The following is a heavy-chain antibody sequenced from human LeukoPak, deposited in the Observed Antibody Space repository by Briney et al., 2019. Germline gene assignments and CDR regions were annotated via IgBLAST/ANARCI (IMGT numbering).Heavy chain of an antibody. D-gene: IGHD2-21*01. CDR1: GFSFRSYW. CDR3: VRDVWGDRDGFFEY. Sequence: GGSLRLSCAASGFSFRSYWMHWVRQAPGKGLVWVSRINSDGRSASYAESVTGRFTMSRDNAKNTLYLQMNSLRAEDTAVYYCVRDVWGDRDGFFEYWGQGTLVTVSS. CDR2: INSDGRSA. V-gene: IGHV3-74*01. J-gene: IGHJ4*02.